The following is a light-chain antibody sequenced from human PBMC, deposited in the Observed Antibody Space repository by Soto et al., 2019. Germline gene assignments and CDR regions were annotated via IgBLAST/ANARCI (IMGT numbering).Light chain of an antibody. CDR2: EVS. CDR3: SSYAGNNKLV. J-gene: IGLJ2*01. CDR1: SSDVGGYNY. V-gene: IGLV2-8*01. Sequence: QSALTQPPSASGSPGQSVTISCTGTSSDVGGYNYVSWYQQYPGKAPKLIIFEVSKRPSGVPDRFSGSKSGNTASLTVSGLQAEDEADYYCSSYAGNNKLVFGGGTQLTVL.